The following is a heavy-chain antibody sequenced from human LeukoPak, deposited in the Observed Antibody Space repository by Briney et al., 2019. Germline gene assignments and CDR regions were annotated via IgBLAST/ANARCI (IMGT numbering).Heavy chain of an antibody. CDR1: GFIFSNYE. J-gene: IGHJ3*02. V-gene: IGHV3-48*03. CDR2: ITGSGSTT. Sequence: HSGGSLRLSCAASGFIFSNYEMTWVRQAPGKGLEWVSVITGSGSTTCYADSVKGRFTISRDNAKNSLYLQMNSLRAEETAVYYCARDRRDILRSLPFDIWGQGTMVTVSS. D-gene: IGHD4-17*01. CDR3: ARDRRDILRSLPFDI.